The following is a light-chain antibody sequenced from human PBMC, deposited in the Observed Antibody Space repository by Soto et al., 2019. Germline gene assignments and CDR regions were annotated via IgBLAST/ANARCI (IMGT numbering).Light chain of an antibody. J-gene: IGKJ5*01. CDR2: EGS. Sequence: DIVMTQSPLSLSVSPGQPAAISCKSSQSLLHITGETLLFWYVQKPGQSPQLLIYEGSTRVAGWPDRFSGSGSGTDFTLEISRVETDYGGIYYCMQSTQQLPTFGQGTRLEIK. CDR3: MQSTQQLPT. V-gene: IGKV2D-29*02. CDR1: QSLLHITGETL.